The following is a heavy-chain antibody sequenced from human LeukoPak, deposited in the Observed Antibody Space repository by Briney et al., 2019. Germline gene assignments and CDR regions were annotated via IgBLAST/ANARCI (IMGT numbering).Heavy chain of an antibody. CDR3: ARDQYDSSDYYFDS. V-gene: IGHV3-33*01. D-gene: IGHD3-22*01. CDR2: TWAEGSYK. CDR1: GFTFSTYG. Sequence: GGSLRPPCAAPGFTFSTYGMHWVRPAPGKGLEWVAVTWAEGSYKYYADSEKGRFTISRDNSKNTLYLQMNSLRAEDTAVYYCARDQYDSSDYYFDSWGQGTLVTVSS. J-gene: IGHJ5*01.